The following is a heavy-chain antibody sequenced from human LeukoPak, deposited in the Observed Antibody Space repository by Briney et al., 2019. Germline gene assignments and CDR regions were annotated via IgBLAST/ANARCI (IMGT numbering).Heavy chain of an antibody. CDR1: GGSISGDY. Sequence: SETLSLTCTVSGGSISGDYWSWIRQPAGKGLGWIGRINTSGNTNYNPSLKSRVTMSVDTSKNQFSPKLSSVTAADTAVYYCARGWGYMDVWGRGTTVTVSS. CDR3: ARGWGYMDV. D-gene: IGHD1-26*01. V-gene: IGHV4-4*07. J-gene: IGHJ6*03. CDR2: INTSGNT.